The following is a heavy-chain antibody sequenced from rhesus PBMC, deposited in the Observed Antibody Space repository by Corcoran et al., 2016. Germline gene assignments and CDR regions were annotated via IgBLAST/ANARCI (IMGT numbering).Heavy chain of an antibody. Sequence: QVQLVQSGAEGKKPGASVKVSCQASGFTFGRYAFSWVRRDIGSGLEWMGVIIPLVGITNYAEKFQGRVTITADTSTSTAYMELSSLRSEDTAVYYCARYSGYSYLGFDYWGQGVLVTVSS. J-gene: IGHJ4*01. D-gene: IGHD5-24*01. V-gene: IGHV1-198*02. CDR1: GFTFGRYA. CDR2: IIPLVGIT. CDR3: ARYSGYSYLGFDY.